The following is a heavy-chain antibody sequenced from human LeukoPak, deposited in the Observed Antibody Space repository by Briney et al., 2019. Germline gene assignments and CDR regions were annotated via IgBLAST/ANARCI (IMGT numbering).Heavy chain of an antibody. CDR2: IYSSGST. Sequence: PSETLSLTCIVSGGSISNYYWSWIRQPAGKGLEWIGRIYSSGSTNYNPSLKSRLTMSVDTSKNQFSLRLSSVTAADTAVYYCARDRGAGDYSTFFDYRGQGTLVTVSS. CDR3: ARDRGAGDYSTFFDY. D-gene: IGHD4-11*01. CDR1: GGSISNYY. V-gene: IGHV4-4*07. J-gene: IGHJ4*02.